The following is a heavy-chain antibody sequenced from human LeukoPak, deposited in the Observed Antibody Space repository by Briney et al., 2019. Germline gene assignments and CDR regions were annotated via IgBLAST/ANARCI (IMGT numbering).Heavy chain of an antibody. CDR2: IYYSGST. V-gene: IGHV4-59*01. CDR1: GGSISSYY. CDR3: ARATGGYSYGYFYYYYYMDV. J-gene: IGHJ6*03. D-gene: IGHD5-18*01. Sequence: SETLSLTCTVSGGSISSYYWSWIRQPPGKGLEWIGYIYYSGSTNYNPSLKSRVTISVDTSKNQSSLKLSSVTAADTAVYYCARATGGYSYGYFYYYYYMDVWGKGTTVTVSS.